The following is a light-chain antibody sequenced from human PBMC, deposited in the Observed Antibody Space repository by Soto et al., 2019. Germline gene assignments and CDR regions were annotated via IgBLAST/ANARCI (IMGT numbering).Light chain of an antibody. V-gene: IGKV3-15*01. Sequence: EVVLTQSPVTLSLSPGETVTLSCRASQSVSSNLAWYQQRPGQAPRLLIYGASTRATGIPARFSGSGSGTEFTLTISSLQSEDFAVYYCQQYNNWPITFGQGTRLEI. CDR3: QQYNNWPIT. J-gene: IGKJ5*01. CDR2: GAS. CDR1: QSVSSN.